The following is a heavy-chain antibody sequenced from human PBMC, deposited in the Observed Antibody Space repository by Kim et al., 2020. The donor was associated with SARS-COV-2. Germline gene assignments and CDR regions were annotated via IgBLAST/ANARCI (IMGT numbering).Heavy chain of an antibody. V-gene: IGHV3-21*04. Sequence: GGSLRLSCAASGFTFSSYSMNWVRQAPGKGLEWVSSISSSSSYIYYADSVKGRFTISRDNAKNSLYLQMNSLRAEDTAVYYCAPTTGTTDPFDYWGQGTLVTVSS. D-gene: IGHD1-1*01. CDR1: GFTFSSYS. CDR3: APTTGTTDPFDY. CDR2: ISSSSSYI. J-gene: IGHJ4*02.